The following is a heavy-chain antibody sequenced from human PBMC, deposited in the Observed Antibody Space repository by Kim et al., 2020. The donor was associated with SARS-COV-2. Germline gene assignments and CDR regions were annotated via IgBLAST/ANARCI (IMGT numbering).Heavy chain of an antibody. V-gene: IGHV4-39*01. CDR1: GVSITSSSFY. Sequence: SETLSLTCSVSGVSITSSSFYWGWIRQSPAKGLEWIGSIYYSGDTYYPTSLKSRITISLDTSQNHFSLKLSSVTAADAAIYYCARHRLYRTRGIVVIPTPDYYFDYWGQGALVTVSS. CDR3: ARHRLYRTRGIVVIPTPDYYFDY. J-gene: IGHJ4*02. CDR2: IYYSGDT. D-gene: IGHD2-15*01.